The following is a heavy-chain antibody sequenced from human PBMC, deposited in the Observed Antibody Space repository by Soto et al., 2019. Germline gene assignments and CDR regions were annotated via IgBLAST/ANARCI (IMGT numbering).Heavy chain of an antibody. CDR1: GGTVSSGSYY. J-gene: IGHJ4*02. V-gene: IGHV4-61*01. Sequence: SETLCLTCTVSGGTVSSGSYYWSWIRQPPGKGLEWIGYIYYSGSTNYNPSLKSRVTISVDTSKNQFSLKLSSVTAADTAVYYCAARIIYCATTTCYLVWGQGTQVTVSS. D-gene: IGHD2-2*01. CDR2: IYYSGST. CDR3: AARIIYCATTTCYLV.